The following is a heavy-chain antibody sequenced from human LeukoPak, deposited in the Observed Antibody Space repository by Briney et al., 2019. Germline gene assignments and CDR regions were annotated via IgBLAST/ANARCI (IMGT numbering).Heavy chain of an antibody. CDR1: GGSITSAGYY. CDR2: MYYSEST. J-gene: IGHJ6*02. V-gene: IGHV4-31*03. D-gene: IGHD3-10*01. Sequence: SQTLSLTCTVSGGSITSAGYYWSWIRQHPGKGLEWIGYMYYSESTYYNPSLKSRVTISADTSKSQFSLRLSSVTAADTAVYYCARDAEYYYGSGSYSSGIDVWGQGTTVTVSS. CDR3: ARDAEYYYGSGSYSSGIDV.